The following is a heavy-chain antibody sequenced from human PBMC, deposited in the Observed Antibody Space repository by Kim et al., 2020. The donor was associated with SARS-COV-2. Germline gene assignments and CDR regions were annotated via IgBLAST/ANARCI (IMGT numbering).Heavy chain of an antibody. D-gene: IGHD4-17*01. CDR3: ARDLTVTTFLDYGMDV. CDR2: INSRGTTV. J-gene: IGHJ6*02. CDR1: GFTFSNYQ. Sequence: GGSLRLSCAASGFTFSNYQMNWVRQAPGKGLQWVSYINSRGTTVYYADSVKGRFSISRDNAKNSLYLQMNNLRAEDTAVYYCARDLTVTTFLDYGMDVWGQGTTVTVSS. V-gene: IGHV3-48*03.